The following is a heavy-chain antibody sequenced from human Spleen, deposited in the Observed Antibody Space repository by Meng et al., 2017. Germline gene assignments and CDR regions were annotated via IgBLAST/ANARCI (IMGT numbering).Heavy chain of an antibody. CDR1: GGIFSNYV. Sequence: SVKVSCKALGGIFSNYVIGWVRQAPGQGLEWMGGSNAVFGTTNHAQKFRNRVTITSDESTSTAYMELTRLTSEDTAVYFCAKKAGDCITTTCYSLDYWGQGTLVTVSS. V-gene: IGHV1-69*13. CDR3: AKKAGDCITTTCYSLDY. D-gene: IGHD2-2*01. J-gene: IGHJ4*02. CDR2: SNAVFGTT.